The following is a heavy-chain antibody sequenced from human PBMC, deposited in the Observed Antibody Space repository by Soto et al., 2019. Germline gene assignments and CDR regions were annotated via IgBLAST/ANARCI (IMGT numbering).Heavy chain of an antibody. CDR3: ARQWLDSYYFDY. V-gene: IGHV3-64*01. J-gene: IGHJ4*02. CDR1: GFTFSSYA. Sequence: QPGGSLRLSCAASGFTFSSYAMHWVRQAPGKGLEYVSATSSNGRSTYYANSVKGRFTISRDNSKNTLYLQMGSLRAEDMAVYYCARQWLDSYYFDYWGQGTLVTVSS. D-gene: IGHD6-19*01. CDR2: TSSNGRST.